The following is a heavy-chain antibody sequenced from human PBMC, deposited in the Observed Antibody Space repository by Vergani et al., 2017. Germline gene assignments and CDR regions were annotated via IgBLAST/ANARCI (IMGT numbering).Heavy chain of an antibody. CDR3: ARVSGYSGYDLAQDYENFDY. J-gene: IGHJ4*02. D-gene: IGHD5-12*01. Sequence: QVQLVQSGAEVKKPGSSVKVSCKASGGTFSSYAISWVRQAPGQGLEWMGIINPSGGSTTYAQKFQGRVTMTRDTSTSTVYMELSSLRSEDTAVYYCARVSGYSGYDLAQDYENFDYWGQGTLVTVSS. CDR2: INPSGGST. CDR1: GGTFSSYA. V-gene: IGHV1-46*01.